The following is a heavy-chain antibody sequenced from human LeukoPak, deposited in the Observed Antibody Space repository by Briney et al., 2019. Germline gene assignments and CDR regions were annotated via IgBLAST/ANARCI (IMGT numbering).Heavy chain of an antibody. Sequence: SVKVSCKASGDTFSSYAISSVRQAPGQGLEWMGRIIPILGIANYAQKFQGRVTITSDESTSTAYMELCSMRSEDTAEYYCARDPPYYDYWFDPWGQGTLVTVSS. J-gene: IGHJ5*02. V-gene: IGHV1-69*04. CDR1: GDTFSSYA. CDR2: IIPILGIA. CDR3: ARDPPYYDYWFDP. D-gene: IGHD3-3*01.